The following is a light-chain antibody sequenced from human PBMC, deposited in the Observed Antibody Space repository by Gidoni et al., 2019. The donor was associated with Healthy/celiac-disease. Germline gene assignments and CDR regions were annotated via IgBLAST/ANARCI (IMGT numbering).Light chain of an antibody. CDR2: GNS. CDR3: QSYDSSLSGSRV. CDR1: SSHIGAGYD. Sequence: QSVLTQPPSVSGAPGPSVPISCTGSSSHIGAGYDVHWYQQLPGTAPNPLIYGNSNRPSGVPDRFSGSKSGTSASLAITGLQAEDEADYYCQSYDSSLSGSRVFGGGTKLTVL. J-gene: IGLJ2*01. V-gene: IGLV1-40*01.